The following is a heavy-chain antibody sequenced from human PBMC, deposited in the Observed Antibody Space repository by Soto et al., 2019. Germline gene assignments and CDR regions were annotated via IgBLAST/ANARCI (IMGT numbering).Heavy chain of an antibody. J-gene: IGHJ5*02. CDR1: GYSISSGYY. V-gene: IGHV4-38-2*01. D-gene: IGHD6-13*01. CDR2: IYHSGST. Sequence: PSETLTLTCAVSGYSISSGYYWGWIRQPPGKGLEWIGSIYHSGSTYYNPSLKSRVTISVDTSKNQFSLKLSSVTAADTAVYYFARTSAAAPFDPWGQGTLVTVSS. CDR3: ARTSAAAPFDP.